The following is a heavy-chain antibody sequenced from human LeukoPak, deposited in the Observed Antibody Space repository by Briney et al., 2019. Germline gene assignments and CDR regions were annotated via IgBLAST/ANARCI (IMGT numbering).Heavy chain of an antibody. V-gene: IGHV3-30-3*01. CDR3: ARDTNSGSYYDKFDY. CDR2: ISYDGSNK. D-gene: IGHD1-26*01. CDR1: AFTFSSYA. Sequence: GGSLRLSCAASAFTFSSYAMHWVRQAPGKGLEWVAVISYDGSNKYYADSVKGRFTISRDNSKNTLYLQMNSLRAEDTAVYYCARDTNSGSYYDKFDYWGQGTLVTVSS. J-gene: IGHJ4*02.